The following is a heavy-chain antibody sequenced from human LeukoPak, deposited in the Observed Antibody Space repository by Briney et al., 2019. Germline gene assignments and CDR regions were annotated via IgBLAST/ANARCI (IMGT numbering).Heavy chain of an antibody. CDR1: GFSLSTSGVG. D-gene: IGHD3-10*01. V-gene: IGHV2-5*01. J-gene: IGHJ4*02. CDR3: ARFITMVRGVIQRDFDY. Sequence: SGPTLVNPTQTLTLTCTFSGFSLSTSGVGVGWIRQPPGKALEWLALIYWNDDKRYSPSLKSRLTITKDTSKNQVVLTMTNMDPLDTATYYCARFITMVRGVIQRDFDYWGQGTLVTVSS. CDR2: IYWNDDK.